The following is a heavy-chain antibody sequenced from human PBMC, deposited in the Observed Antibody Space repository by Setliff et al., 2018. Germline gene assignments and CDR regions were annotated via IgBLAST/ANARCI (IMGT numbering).Heavy chain of an antibody. V-gene: IGHV3-7*01. CDR1: GFTFSSYW. J-gene: IGHJ3*02. CDR2: IKKDGSEK. Sequence: GGSLRLSCAASGFTFSSYWMSWVRQAPGKGLEWVANIKKDGSEKYYVDSVKGRFTISRDNAKNSLYLQMNSLRAEDTAVYYCASGRPLNYYDSGGYYPDAFDIWGQGTMVTVSS. D-gene: IGHD3-22*01. CDR3: ASGRPLNYYDSGGYYPDAFDI.